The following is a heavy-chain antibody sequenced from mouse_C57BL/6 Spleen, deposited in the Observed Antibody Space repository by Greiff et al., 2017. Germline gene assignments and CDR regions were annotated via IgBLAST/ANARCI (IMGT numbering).Heavy chain of an antibody. CDR1: GYTFTDYN. J-gene: IGHJ3*01. CDR3: ASIYYDYDGAWAWFAY. D-gene: IGHD2-4*01. Sequence: EVQLQQSGPELVKPGASVKMSCKASGYTFTDYNMHWVKQSHGKSLEWIGYINPNNGGTSYNQKFKGKATLTVNKSSSTAYMELRSLTSEDSAVYYCASIYYDYDGAWAWFAYWGQGTLVTVSA. V-gene: IGHV1-22*01. CDR2: INPNNGGT.